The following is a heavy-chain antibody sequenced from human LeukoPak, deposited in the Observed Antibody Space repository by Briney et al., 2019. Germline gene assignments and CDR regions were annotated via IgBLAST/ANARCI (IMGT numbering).Heavy chain of an antibody. CDR3: ARDQWDTAMVYFDY. CDR2: IYYSGST. V-gene: IGHV4-31*03. J-gene: IGHJ4*02. CDR1: GGSISSGGYY. D-gene: IGHD5-18*01. Sequence: SETLSLTCTVSGGSISSGGYYWSWIRQHPGKGLEWIGYIYYSGSTYYNPSLKSRVTISVDTSKNQFSLKLSSVTAADTAVYYCARDQWDTAMVYFDYWGQGTLVTVPS.